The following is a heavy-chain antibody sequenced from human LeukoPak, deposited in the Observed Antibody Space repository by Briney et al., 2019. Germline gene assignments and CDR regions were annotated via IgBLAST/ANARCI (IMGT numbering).Heavy chain of an antibody. CDR2: ISSRGTTI. D-gene: IGHD2-15*01. CDR1: GFTFSSYE. Sequence: GGSLRLSCAVSGFTFSSYEMNWVRQAPGKGLEWVSYISSRGTTIYYVDSVKGRFTISRDNAKNSLYLQMNSLTAEDTALYYCARVRSGLHMDVWGQGTTVTVSS. CDR3: ARVRSGLHMDV. J-gene: IGHJ6*02. V-gene: IGHV3-48*03.